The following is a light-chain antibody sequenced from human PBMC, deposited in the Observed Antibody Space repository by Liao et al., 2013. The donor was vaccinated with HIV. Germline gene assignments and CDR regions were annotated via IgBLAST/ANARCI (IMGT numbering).Light chain of an antibody. CDR3: QAWDSSTPLYV. J-gene: IGLJ1*01. CDR1: KLGDKY. Sequence: SYELTQPPSVSVSPGQTATITCSGNKLGDKYACWYQQKPGQSPVVVIYQDNKRPSGIPERFSGSNSGNTATLTISGTQAMDEADYYCQAWDSSTPLYVFGTGTKVTVL. V-gene: IGLV3-1*01. CDR2: QDN.